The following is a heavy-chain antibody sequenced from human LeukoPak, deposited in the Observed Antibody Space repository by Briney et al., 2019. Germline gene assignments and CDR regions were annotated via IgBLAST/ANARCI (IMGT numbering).Heavy chain of an antibody. Sequence: SSETLSLTCAVYGGSFSGYYWSWIRRPPGKGLEWIGEINHSGSTNYNPSLKSRVTISVDTSKNQFSLKLSSVTAADTAVYYCARRILGWGFHWGQGTLVTVSS. CDR3: ARRILGWGFH. J-gene: IGHJ1*01. D-gene: IGHD3-3*01. V-gene: IGHV4-34*01. CDR1: GGSFSGYY. CDR2: INHSGST.